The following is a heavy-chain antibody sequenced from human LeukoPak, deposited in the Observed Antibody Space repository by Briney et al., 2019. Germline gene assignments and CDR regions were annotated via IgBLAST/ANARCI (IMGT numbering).Heavy chain of an antibody. CDR3: ARLASYYDSSGPFY. CDR1: GGSISSSNW. Sequence: TSETLSLTCAVSGGSISSSNWWGWVRQPPGKGLEWIGEIYHSGSTYYNPSLKSRVTISVDTSKNQFSLKLSSVTAADTAVYYCARLASYYDSSGPFYWGQGTLVTVSS. J-gene: IGHJ4*02. V-gene: IGHV4-4*02. D-gene: IGHD3-22*01. CDR2: IYHSGST.